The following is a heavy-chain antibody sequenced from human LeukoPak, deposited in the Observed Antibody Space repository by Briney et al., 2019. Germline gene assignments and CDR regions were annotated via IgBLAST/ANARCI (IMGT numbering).Heavy chain of an antibody. CDR2: IKQDGSEK. J-gene: IGHJ5*02. D-gene: IGHD6-13*01. CDR3: ARFIASKTNWFDP. V-gene: IGHV3-7*05. CDR1: GFSFSNYW. Sequence: GGSLRVSCVASGFSFSNYWMTWVRQAPGKGLEWVANIKQDGSEKYYVDSVKGRFTISRDNAKNSLYLQMNSLRAEDTAVYYCARFIASKTNWFDPWGQGTLVTVSS.